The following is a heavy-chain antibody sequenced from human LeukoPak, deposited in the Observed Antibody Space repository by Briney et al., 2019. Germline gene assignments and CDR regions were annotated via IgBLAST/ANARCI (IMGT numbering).Heavy chain of an antibody. CDR2: MNPNSGNT. Sequence: ASVKVSCKASGYTFTSYDINWVRQATGQGLEWMGWMNPNSGNTGYAQKFQGRVTMTRNTSISTVYMELSSLRSEDTAVYYCATLAGRKTGTDPTHYYYYMDVWGKGTTVTVSS. V-gene: IGHV1-8*01. CDR3: ATLAGRKTGTDPTHYYYYMDV. CDR1: GYTFTSYD. J-gene: IGHJ6*03. D-gene: IGHD1-1*01.